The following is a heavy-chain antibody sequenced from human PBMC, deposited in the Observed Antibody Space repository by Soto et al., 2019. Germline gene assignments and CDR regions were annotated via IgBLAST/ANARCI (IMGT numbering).Heavy chain of an antibody. D-gene: IGHD3-22*01. Sequence: PSETLSLTCSVSGYPITSGFYWGWVRQPPGKGLEWIGSIYHTGNTYYNPSLKSRVTISVATSKNQFSLKLSSVSAADTAVYYCARRQVCIYELDHWGQGILVTVSS. J-gene: IGHJ4*02. V-gene: IGHV4-38-2*02. CDR2: IYHTGNT. CDR1: GYPITSGFY. CDR3: ARRQVCIYELDH.